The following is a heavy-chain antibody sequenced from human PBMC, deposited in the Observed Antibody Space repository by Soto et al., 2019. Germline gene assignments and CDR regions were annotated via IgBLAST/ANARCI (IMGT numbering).Heavy chain of an antibody. J-gene: IGHJ4*02. CDR2: ISAGNGNP. D-gene: IGHD3-10*01. Sequence: ASVKVSCKASGYTFTTYAMHWVRQAPGQTLEGMGWISAGNGNPKYSQKFQGRVTITRDTSASTAYMELSSLKSEDTAVYYCARVLRGSGIYYNAFDYWGQGTLVTVSS. V-gene: IGHV1-3*01. CDR3: ARVLRGSGIYYNAFDY. CDR1: GYTFTTYA.